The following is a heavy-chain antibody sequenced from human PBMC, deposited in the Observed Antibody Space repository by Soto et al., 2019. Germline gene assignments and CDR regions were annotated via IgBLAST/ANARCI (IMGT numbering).Heavy chain of an antibody. J-gene: IGHJ6*03. D-gene: IGHD3-16*01. CDR2: ITPNSGGT. CDR3: ARSHKKTYDYIWGSGYYPPAHHNYYMDV. V-gene: IGHV1-2*04. CDR1: GYTFTGYY. Sequence: APVKASCKASGYTFTGYYMHWVRQAPGQVLEWMGWITPNSGGTNYAQKFQGWVTMTRDTAISTAYMELSRRRSDDTAVDYCARSHKKTYDYIWGSGYYPPAHHNYYMDVWGKGTTVTVSS.